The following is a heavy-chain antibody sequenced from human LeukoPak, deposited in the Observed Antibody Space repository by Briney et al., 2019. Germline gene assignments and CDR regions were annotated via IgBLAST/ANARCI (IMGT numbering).Heavy chain of an antibody. Sequence: GGSLKLSCAASGFTFSGSAMHWVRQASGKGLEWVGRIRSKANSYATAYAASVKGRFTISRDDSKNTLYLQMNSLRAEDTALYYCAKRYCSGGSCGFFDYWGQGTLVTVSS. V-gene: IGHV3-73*01. J-gene: IGHJ4*02. CDR3: AKRYCSGGSCGFFDY. D-gene: IGHD2-15*01. CDR2: IRSKANSYAT. CDR1: GFTFSGSA.